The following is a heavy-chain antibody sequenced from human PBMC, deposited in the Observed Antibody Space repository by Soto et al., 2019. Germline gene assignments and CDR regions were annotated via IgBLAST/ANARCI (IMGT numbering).Heavy chain of an antibody. Sequence: QVQLVESGGGVVQPGRSLRLSCAGSGFTFSNYGLHWVRQAPGKGLEWVAVISYDGSHEYYADSVKGRFTISRDNSKNMLYLQMDSLRGAVTVVYYWAKVGAARSCSRSSCHPAGAYCGQGTLVSVSS. CDR2: ISYDGSHE. CDR1: GFTFSNYG. V-gene: IGHV3-30*18. D-gene: IGHD2-15*01. J-gene: IGHJ4*02. CDR3: AKVGAARSCSRSSCHPAGAY.